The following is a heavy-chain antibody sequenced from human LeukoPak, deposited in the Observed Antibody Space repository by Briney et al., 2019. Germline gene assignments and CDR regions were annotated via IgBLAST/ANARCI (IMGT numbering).Heavy chain of an antibody. D-gene: IGHD3-22*01. CDR2: IYPGDSDT. J-gene: IGHJ4*02. Sequence: GESLKISCKGSEYSFTSYWIGWVRQMPGKGLEWMGIIYPGDSDTRYSPSFQGQVTISADKSISTAYLQWSSLKASDTAMYYCARLHRQDYYDVGHYFDYWGQGTLVTVSS. V-gene: IGHV5-51*01. CDR3: ARLHRQDYYDVGHYFDY. CDR1: EYSFTSYW.